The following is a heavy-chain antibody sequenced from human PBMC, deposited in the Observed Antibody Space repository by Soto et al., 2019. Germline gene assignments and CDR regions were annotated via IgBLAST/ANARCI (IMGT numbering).Heavy chain of an antibody. V-gene: IGHV4-34*01. J-gene: IGHJ6*02. CDR3: ARATYSSSWGHYYYGMDV. D-gene: IGHD6-6*01. CDR1: GGSFSGYY. Sequence: SETLSLTCAVYGGSFSGYYWSWIRQPPGKGLEWIGEINHSGSTNYNPSLKSRVTISVDTSKNQFSLKLSSVTAADTAVYYCARATYSSSWGHYYYGMDVWGQGTTVTVSS. CDR2: INHSGST.